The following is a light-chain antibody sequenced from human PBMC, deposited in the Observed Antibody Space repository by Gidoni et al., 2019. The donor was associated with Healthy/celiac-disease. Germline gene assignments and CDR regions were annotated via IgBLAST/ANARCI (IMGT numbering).Light chain of an antibody. V-gene: IGKV3-15*01. CDR3: QQYNNWPRGT. CDR1: QSVSSN. J-gene: IGKJ3*01. Sequence: EIVITQSPATLSVSPGDRATLSCRASQSVSSNLAWYQHKPGQAPRLLIYGASTRATGIPARFSGSGSGTEFTLTISSLQSEDCAVYYCQQYNNWPRGTFGPGTKVDIK. CDR2: GAS.